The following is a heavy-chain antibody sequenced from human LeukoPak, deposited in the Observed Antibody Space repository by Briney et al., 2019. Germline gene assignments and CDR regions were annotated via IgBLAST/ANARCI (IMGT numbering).Heavy chain of an antibody. CDR3: AKGDSSGYYGLSGY. V-gene: IGHV3-43D*03. D-gene: IGHD3-22*01. CDR2: ISWDGGST. CDR1: GFTFSNYA. J-gene: IGHJ4*02. Sequence: GGSLRLSCAASGFTFSNYAMHWVRQAPGKGLEWVSLISWDGGSTYYADSVKGRFTISRDNSKNSLYLQMSSLRAEDAALYYCAKGDSSGYYGLSGYWGQGTLVTVSS.